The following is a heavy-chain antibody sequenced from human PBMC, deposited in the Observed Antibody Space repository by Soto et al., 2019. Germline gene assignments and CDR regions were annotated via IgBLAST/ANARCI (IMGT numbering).Heavy chain of an antibody. CDR1: GGSFSAFY. CDR3: ARSREQWLVDAFDI. D-gene: IGHD6-19*01. J-gene: IGHJ3*02. V-gene: IGHV4-34*01. Sequence: PETLSLTCAVYGGSFSAFYWSWIRQPPGKELEWIGEVNPTGTTKYNPSLKSRVTMSLDTSKKQFSLNLNSMTAADTALYYCARSREQWLVDAFDIWGQGTMVTVSS. CDR2: VNPTGTT.